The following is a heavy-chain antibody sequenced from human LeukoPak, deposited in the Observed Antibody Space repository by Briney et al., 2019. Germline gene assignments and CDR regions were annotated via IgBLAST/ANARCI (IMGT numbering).Heavy chain of an antibody. V-gene: IGHV1-2*02. Sequence: ASVTVSFTASGYSFTVYYMHWVRQAPGQGLEWMGWINPNSGGTNSAQKFQGRVILTRDTSISTAYMELSRLRSDDTAVYYCATGNYGSGSYYNGLDAFDVWGQGTLVTVSS. J-gene: IGHJ3*01. CDR1: GYSFTVYY. CDR3: ATGNYGSGSYYNGLDAFDV. D-gene: IGHD3-10*01. CDR2: INPNSGGT.